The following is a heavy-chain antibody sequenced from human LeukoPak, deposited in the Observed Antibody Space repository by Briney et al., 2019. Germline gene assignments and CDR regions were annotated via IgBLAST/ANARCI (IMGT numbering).Heavy chain of an antibody. CDR3: ARVRGNSCDY. CDR2: IRGDTGDT. CDR1: GYMVSDYD. D-gene: IGHD6-13*01. V-gene: IGHV1-2*02. J-gene: IGHJ4*02. Sequence: ASVTVSCKTSGYMVSDYDMHWVRQAPGQGLEWMGWIRGDTGDTDSPQKFQGRVTMTRDTSTNTAYMELRRLRYDDTAIYFCARVRGNSCDYWGQGTLVTVSS.